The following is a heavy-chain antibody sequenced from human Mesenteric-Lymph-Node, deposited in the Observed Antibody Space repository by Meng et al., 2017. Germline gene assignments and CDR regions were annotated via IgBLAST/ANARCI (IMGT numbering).Heavy chain of an antibody. Sequence: GSLRLSCAASGFTFSSYWMSWVRQAPGKGLEWVANIKQDGSEKYYVDSVKGRFTISRDNAKNSLYLQMNSLRAEDTAVYYCARINKYSGWYPYYWGQGTLVTVSS. D-gene: IGHD6-19*01. J-gene: IGHJ4*02. V-gene: IGHV3-7*01. CDR1: GFTFSSYW. CDR2: IKQDGSEK. CDR3: ARINKYSGWYPYY.